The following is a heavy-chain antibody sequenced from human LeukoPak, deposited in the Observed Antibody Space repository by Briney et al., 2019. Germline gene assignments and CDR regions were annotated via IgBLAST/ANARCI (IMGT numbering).Heavy chain of an antibody. D-gene: IGHD3-16*01. CDR1: GFTFSSYW. CDR2: INSDGSTT. CDR3: AGDYIWGRLF. V-gene: IGHV3-74*01. J-gene: IGHJ4*01. Sequence: GGSLRLSCAASGFTFSSYWMHWVRQAPGKGLVWVSRINSDGSTTWYADSVKGRFTVSRDNAKNTLFLEMNSLRDEDTAVYYCAGDYIWGRLFWGQGTLVTVSS.